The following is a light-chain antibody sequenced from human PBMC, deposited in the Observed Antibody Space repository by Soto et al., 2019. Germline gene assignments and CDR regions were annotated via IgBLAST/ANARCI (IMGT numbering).Light chain of an antibody. V-gene: IGKV3-20*01. CDR1: QRASSSS. Sequence: LAVTQSPGPLSLSPGARATPSCRATQRASSSSLAWYHQKPGQPPRLLMYGASSRASGIPDRFSGSGSGTDFTLTISRLQPEDFAMYYCQQYGSYLITFGQGTRLEIK. CDR3: QQYGSYLIT. CDR2: GAS. J-gene: IGKJ5*01.